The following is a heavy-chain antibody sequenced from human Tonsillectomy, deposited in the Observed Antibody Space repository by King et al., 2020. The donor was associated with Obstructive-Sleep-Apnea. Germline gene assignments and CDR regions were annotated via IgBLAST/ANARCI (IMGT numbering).Heavy chain of an antibody. D-gene: IGHD6-19*01. CDR3: AKDLSSGWYRGADH. CDR1: RFTFDDYA. Sequence: VQLVESGGGLVQPGRSLRLSCAASRFTFDDYAMHWVRQAPGKGLEWVSGISWNSGSIGYADSVKGRFTISRDNAKNSLYLQMNSLRAEDTALYYCAKDLSSGWYRGADHWGQGTLVTVSS. J-gene: IGHJ4*02. V-gene: IGHV3-9*01. CDR2: ISWNSGSI.